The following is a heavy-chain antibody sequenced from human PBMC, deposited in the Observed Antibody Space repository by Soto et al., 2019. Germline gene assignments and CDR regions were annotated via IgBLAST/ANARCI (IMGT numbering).Heavy chain of an antibody. V-gene: IGHV4-30-2*01. CDR3: ARDPRTYSGSYHNEYFQH. CDR1: GVSIRSGGYS. D-gene: IGHD1-26*01. J-gene: IGHJ1*01. Sequence: SETLSRTCALSGVSIRSGGYSWSLCRHPPWQGLEWIVYIYRSGSTYYNPSLKSRVTISVDRSKNQFSLKLSSVTAADTAVYYCARDPRTYSGSYHNEYFQHWGQGTMVTVSS. CDR2: IYRSGST.